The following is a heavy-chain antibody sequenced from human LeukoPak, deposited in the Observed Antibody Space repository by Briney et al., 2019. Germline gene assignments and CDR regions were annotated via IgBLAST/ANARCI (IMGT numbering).Heavy chain of an antibody. CDR2: MNPNSGNT. J-gene: IGHJ4*02. CDR3: ARARDGYNRNTYYFDY. V-gene: IGHV1-8*01. CDR1: GYTFTSYD. Sequence: ASVKVSCKASGYTFTSYDINWVRQATGQGREGMGWMNPNSGNTGYAQKFQGRVTITADESTSTAYMELSSLRSEDTAVYYCARARDGYNRNTYYFDYWGQGTLVTVSS. D-gene: IGHD5-24*01.